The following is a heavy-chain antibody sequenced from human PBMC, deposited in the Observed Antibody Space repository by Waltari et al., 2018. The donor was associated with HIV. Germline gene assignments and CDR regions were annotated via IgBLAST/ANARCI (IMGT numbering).Heavy chain of an antibody. CDR3: ARPGAPGYGLDV. CDR2: IWPEGTHK. CDR1: GFTFAHSW. J-gene: IGHJ6*02. Sequence: EMQLVECGGGLVQPGGSLSLSGEASGFTFAHSWMTWVRQTPGKGLGFEWVANIWPEGTHKYYVDSLEGRFTISRDNAKNSVSLQMNSLRAEDTAVYYCARPGAPGYGLDVWGQGTTVTVSS. V-gene: IGHV3-7*01.